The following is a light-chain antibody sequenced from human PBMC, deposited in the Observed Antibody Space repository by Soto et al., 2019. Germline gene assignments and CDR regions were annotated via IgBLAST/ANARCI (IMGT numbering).Light chain of an antibody. CDR3: QQYYSPPRYT. CDR1: QNLLCNSNNKHY. Sequence: DIVMTQSPDSLAVTLGERATINCKSSQNLLCNSNNKHYLAWYQQKPGQPPKLLIYWASSRESGVPDRFSGSGFATDFTLTISNLQAEDVAVYYCQQYYSPPRYTFGQGTKLEIK. J-gene: IGKJ2*01. CDR2: WAS. V-gene: IGKV4-1*01.